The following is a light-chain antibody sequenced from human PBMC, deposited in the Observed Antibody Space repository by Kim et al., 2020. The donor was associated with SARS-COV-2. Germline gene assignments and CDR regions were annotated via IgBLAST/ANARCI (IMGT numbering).Light chain of an antibody. V-gene: IGLV4-69*01. CDR3: QTWGTGIWV. Sequence: AFNPTCRRGSGNSGYAIAWHQQQPEKGPRYLMMLNRDGSSSKGDGIPDRFSGSSSGAERYLTISSLQSEDEADYYCQTWGTGIWVFGGGTQLTVL. CDR2: LNRDGSS. J-gene: IGLJ3*02. CDR1: SGNSGYA.